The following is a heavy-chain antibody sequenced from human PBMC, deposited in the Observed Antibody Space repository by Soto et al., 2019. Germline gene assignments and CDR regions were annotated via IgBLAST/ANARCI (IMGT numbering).Heavy chain of an antibody. CDR1: GFTFSSYW. Sequence: EVQLVESGGGLVQPGGSLRLSCAASGFTFSSYWMHWVRQAPGKGLVWVSRINSDGSSTSYADSVKGRFTISRDNAKNTLYRQMNSLRAEDTAVYYCARAIIAAAGKRSGGMDVWGQGTTVTVSS. CDR2: INSDGSST. CDR3: ARAIIAAAGKRSGGMDV. V-gene: IGHV3-74*01. D-gene: IGHD6-13*01. J-gene: IGHJ6*02.